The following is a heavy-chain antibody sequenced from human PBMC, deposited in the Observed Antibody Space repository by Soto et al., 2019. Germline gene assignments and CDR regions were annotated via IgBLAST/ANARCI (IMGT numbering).Heavy chain of an antibody. V-gene: IGHV4-61*08. D-gene: IGHD3-22*01. CDR3: ARDGHYYDSSGYYSGWFDP. CDR1: GGSISSGGYY. J-gene: IGHJ5*02. Sequence: PSETLSLTCTVSGGSISSGGYYWSWIRQHPGKGLEWIGYIYYSGSTNYNPSLKSRVAISVDTSKNQFSLKLSSVTAADTAVYYCARDGHYYDSSGYYSGWFDPWGQGTLVTVS. CDR2: IYYSGST.